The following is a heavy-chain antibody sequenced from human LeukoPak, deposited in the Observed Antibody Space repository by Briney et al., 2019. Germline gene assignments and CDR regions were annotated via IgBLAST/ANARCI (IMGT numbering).Heavy chain of an antibody. V-gene: IGHV4-59*01. CDR2: IYYTGST. D-gene: IGHD2-2*01. CDR3: ARFSAHQLRSGYYYYMDV. Sequence: PSETLSLTCTVSGGSISSYYWSWVRQPPGKGLEYIGHIYYTGSTDYNPSLKSRVTMSLDMSKNQFSLKLSSVTAADTAVYSCARFSAHQLRSGYYYYMDVWGKGTTVTVSS. J-gene: IGHJ6*03. CDR1: GGSISSYY.